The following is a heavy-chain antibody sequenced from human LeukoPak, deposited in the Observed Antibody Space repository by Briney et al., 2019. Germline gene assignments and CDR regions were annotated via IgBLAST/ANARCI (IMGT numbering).Heavy chain of an antibody. CDR3: ARAGGWTPDDGMDV. Sequence: PGRSLRLSCAASGFTFSSYGMHWVRQAPGKGLDWVAVISYDGSNKYYADSVEGRFTISRDNSKNTLYLQMNSLRAEDTAVYYCARAGGWTPDDGMDVWGQGTTVTVSS. D-gene: IGHD6-19*01. CDR1: GFTFSSYG. J-gene: IGHJ6*02. CDR2: ISYDGSNK. V-gene: IGHV3-30*03.